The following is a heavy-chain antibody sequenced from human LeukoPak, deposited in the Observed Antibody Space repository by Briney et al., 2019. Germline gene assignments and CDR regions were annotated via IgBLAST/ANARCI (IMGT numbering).Heavy chain of an antibody. D-gene: IGHD4-17*01. V-gene: IGHV3-23*01. CDR3: AKGIYGDYINDAFDI. Sequence: GGSLRLSCAASGFTFSSYAMSWVRQAPGRGLEWVSAISGSGGSTYYADSVKGRFTISRDNSKNTLYLQMNSLRAEDTAVYYCAKGIYGDYINDAFDIWGQGTMVTVSS. J-gene: IGHJ3*02. CDR2: ISGSGGST. CDR1: GFTFSSYA.